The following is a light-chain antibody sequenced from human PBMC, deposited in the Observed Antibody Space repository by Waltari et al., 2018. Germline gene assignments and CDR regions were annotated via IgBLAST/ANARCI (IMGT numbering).Light chain of an antibody. J-gene: IGKJ2*01. CDR3: QQYGSSVMYT. CDR2: GAS. V-gene: IGKV3-20*01. Sequence: VLTQSPDTLSLSPGERATLPCRASQSLTRRYLAWYQQKPGQAPRLLIYGASNRAAGIPYRFSGSGSGTDFTLTISRLEPEDSAVYYCQQYGSSVMYTFGQGTKLEIK. CDR1: QSLTRRY.